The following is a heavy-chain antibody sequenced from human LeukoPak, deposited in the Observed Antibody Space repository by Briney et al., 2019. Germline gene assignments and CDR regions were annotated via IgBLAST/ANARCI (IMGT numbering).Heavy chain of an antibody. J-gene: IGHJ4*02. CDR3: ARGGGIVGATGDY. CDR2: INPNSGGT. CDR1: GYTFTGYY. D-gene: IGHD1-26*01. Sequence: ASVNDCCKASGYTFTGYYMHWVRQAPGQGLEWMGWINPNSGGTNYAQKFQGRVTMTRDTSISTAYMELSRLRSDDTAVYYCARGGGIVGATGDYWGQGTLVTVSS. V-gene: IGHV1-2*02.